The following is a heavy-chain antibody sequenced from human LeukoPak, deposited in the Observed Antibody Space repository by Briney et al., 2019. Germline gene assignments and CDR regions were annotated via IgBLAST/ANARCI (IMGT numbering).Heavy chain of an antibody. CDR1: GGTFSSYA. D-gene: IGHD3-22*01. J-gene: IGHJ6*02. Sequence: SVKVSCKASGGTFSSYAISWVRQAPGQGLEWMGGIIPIFGTANYAQKFQGRVTITADESTSTAYMELSSLRSEDTAVYYCARPAPNYYDSSGYYSPHYGMDVWGQGTTVTVSS. CDR3: ARPAPNYYDSSGYYSPHYGMDV. CDR2: IIPIFGTA. V-gene: IGHV1-69*13.